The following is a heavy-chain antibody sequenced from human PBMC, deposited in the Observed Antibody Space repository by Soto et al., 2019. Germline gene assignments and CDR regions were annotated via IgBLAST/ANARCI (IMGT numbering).Heavy chain of an antibody. Sequence: SETLSLTCAVSSGSISSSNWWSWVRQPPGKGLEWIGEIYHSGSTNYNPSLKSRVTISVDKSKNQFSLKLSSVTAADTAVYYCARVKGYYYGSGSYPNWFDPWGQGTLVTVSS. D-gene: IGHD3-10*01. CDR2: IYHSGST. V-gene: IGHV4-4*02. CDR3: ARVKGYYYGSGSYPNWFDP. J-gene: IGHJ5*02. CDR1: SGSISSSNW.